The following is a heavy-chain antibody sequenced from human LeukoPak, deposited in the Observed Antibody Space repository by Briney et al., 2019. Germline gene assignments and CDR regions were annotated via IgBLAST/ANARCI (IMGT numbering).Heavy chain of an antibody. CDR2: LYSGGDT. V-gene: IGHV3-53*01. D-gene: IGHD2-2*01. J-gene: IGHJ3*02. CDR3: VRRYSSRATPGRGAFDI. CDR1: GFSVSSKY. Sequence: GGSLRLSCAASGFSVSSKYMSWVRQAPGKGLEWVSVLYSGGDTYYADSVKGRFTISRDDFKNTVYLQMNSLRVEDTAVYYCVRRYSSRATPGRGAFDIWGQGTMVTVSS.